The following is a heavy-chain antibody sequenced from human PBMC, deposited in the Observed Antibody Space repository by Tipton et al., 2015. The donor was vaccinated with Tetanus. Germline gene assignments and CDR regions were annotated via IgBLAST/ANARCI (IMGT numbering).Heavy chain of an antibody. CDR3: ARDRSITIFGVVPINYYYGMDV. J-gene: IGHJ6*02. D-gene: IGHD3-3*01. CDR2: IYYSGST. Sequence: LRLSCTVSGGSISSGGYYWSWIRQHPGKGLEWIGYIYYSGSTNYNPSLKSRVTISVDTSKNQFSLKLSSVTAADTAVYYCARDRSITIFGVVPINYYYGMDVWGQGTTVTVSS. CDR1: GGSISSGGYY. V-gene: IGHV4-61*08.